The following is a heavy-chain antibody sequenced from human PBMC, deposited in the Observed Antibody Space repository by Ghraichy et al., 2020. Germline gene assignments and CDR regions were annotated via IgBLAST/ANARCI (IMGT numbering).Heavy chain of an antibody. CDR2: ISDSGGST. V-gene: IGHV3-23*01. CDR3: AKDRCSSTSCYSSHAWFDH. Sequence: LSLTCAASGFTFSSYAMSWVRQAPGKVLEWVSAISDSGGSTYYADSVKGRFTISRDNSKNTLYLQMNSLRDEDTAVYYCAKDRCSSTSCYSSHAWFDHWGQGTLVTVSS. D-gene: IGHD2-2*02. CDR1: GFTFSSYA. J-gene: IGHJ5*02.